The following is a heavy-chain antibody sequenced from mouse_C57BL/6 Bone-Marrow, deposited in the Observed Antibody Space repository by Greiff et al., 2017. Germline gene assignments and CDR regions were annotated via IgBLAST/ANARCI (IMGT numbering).Heavy chain of an antibody. J-gene: IGHJ2*01. V-gene: IGHV1-55*01. CDR2: IYPGSGST. D-gene: IGHD1-1*01. Sequence: QVQLQQPGAELVKPGASVKMSCKASGYTFTSYCLTWVKQRPGQGLEWIGDIYPGSGSTNYNEKFKSKATLTVDTSSNTAYLQLSSLTSEDTAVYYCTSHYYGLDYGGQGTTLTVSS. CDR3: TSHYYGLDY. CDR1: GYTFTSYC.